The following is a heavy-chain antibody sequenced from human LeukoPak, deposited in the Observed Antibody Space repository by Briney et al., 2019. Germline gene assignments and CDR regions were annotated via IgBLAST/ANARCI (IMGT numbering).Heavy chain of an antibody. D-gene: IGHD3-16*02. CDR2: IYYSGST. CDR1: GGSISSYY. J-gene: IGHJ3*02. CDR3: ARGAYDYVWGSYRPNAFDI. Sequence: SETLSLTCTVSGGSISSYYRSWIRQPPGKGLEWIGYIYYSGSTNYNPSLKSRVTISVDTSKNQFSLKLSSVTAADTAVYYCARGAYDYVWGSYRPNAFDIWGQGTMVTVSS. V-gene: IGHV4-59*01.